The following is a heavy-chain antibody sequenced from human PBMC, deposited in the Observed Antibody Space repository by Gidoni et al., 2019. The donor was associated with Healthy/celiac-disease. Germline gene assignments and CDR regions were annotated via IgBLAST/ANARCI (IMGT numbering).Heavy chain of an antibody. V-gene: IGHV1-2*02. CDR3: ARDRTGTGYFDY. D-gene: IGHD1-7*01. CDR2: INPTSGGT. J-gene: IGHJ4*02. CDR1: GYTFTGYY. Sequence: QVQLVQSGAEVKKPGASVKGSCKASGYTFTGYYMHWVRQAPGQGLEWMGWINPTSGGTNYAQKFQGSVTMTRDTSISTSYMELSRLRSDDTAVYYCARDRTGTGYFDYWGQGTLVTVSS.